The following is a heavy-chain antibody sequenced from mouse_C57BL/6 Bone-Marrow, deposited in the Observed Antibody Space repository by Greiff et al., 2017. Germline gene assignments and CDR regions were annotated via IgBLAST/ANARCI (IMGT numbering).Heavy chain of an antibody. CDR2: FYPGSGSI. V-gene: IGHV1-62-2*01. J-gene: IGHJ2*01. CDR3: ARHERYYDYEGYFDY. Sequence: VQLQQSGAELVKPGASVKLSCKASGYIFTEYTIHWVKQRSGQGLEWIGWFYPGSGSIKYNERFKAKATLTADKSSNTVYMELSRLTSEDSAVYFGARHERYYDYEGYFDYWGQGTTLTVSS. D-gene: IGHD2-4*01. CDR1: GYIFTEYT.